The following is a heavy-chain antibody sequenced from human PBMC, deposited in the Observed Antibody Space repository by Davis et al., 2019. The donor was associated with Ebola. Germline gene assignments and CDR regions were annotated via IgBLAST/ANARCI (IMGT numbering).Heavy chain of an antibody. CDR1: GFTFSDYY. CDR3: AGQIYDFWSGYYFDY. Sequence: GESLKISCAASGFTFSDYYMSWIRQAPGKGLEWVSSISSSSSYIYYADSVKGRFTISRDNAKNSLYLQMNSLRAEDTAVYYCAGQIYDFWSGYYFDYWGQGTLVTVSS. J-gene: IGHJ4*02. D-gene: IGHD3-3*01. V-gene: IGHV3-11*06. CDR2: ISSSSSYI.